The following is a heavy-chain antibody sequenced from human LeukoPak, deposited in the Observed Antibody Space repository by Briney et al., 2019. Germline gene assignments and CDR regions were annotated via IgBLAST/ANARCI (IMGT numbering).Heavy chain of an antibody. CDR3: AGSNLPSDNAHY. V-gene: IGHV3-33*01. D-gene: IGHD4-11*01. J-gene: IGHJ4*02. CDR2: IRYDGSNK. CDR1: GFTFSSYG. Sequence: GRSLRLSCAASGFTFSSYGMHWVRQAPGKGLEWVAVIRYDGSNKYYADSVKGRFTISRDNSKNTLYLQMNSLRAEDTAVYYCAGSNLPSDNAHYWGQGTLVTVSS.